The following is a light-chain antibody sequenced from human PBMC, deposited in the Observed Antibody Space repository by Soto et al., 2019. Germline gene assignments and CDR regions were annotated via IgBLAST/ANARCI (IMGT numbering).Light chain of an antibody. CDR2: GAS. V-gene: IGKV1-27*01. J-gene: IGKJ1*01. CDR1: RNIDNH. Sequence: DIQMTQSPPSLSASVGDRVSITCRASRNIDNHLAWYQQKAGTGPKLLIFGASTLHSGVPSRSSASGSGTTFILPVGRLEPEDVEPSYCQTYDKAPWTFGPGTKV. CDR3: QTYDKAPWT.